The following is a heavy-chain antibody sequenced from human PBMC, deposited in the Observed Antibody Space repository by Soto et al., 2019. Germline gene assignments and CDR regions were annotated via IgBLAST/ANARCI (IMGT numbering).Heavy chain of an antibody. CDR3: ARGVLLSRGYNINFDY. CDR1: GFSIISYY. D-gene: IGHD3-3*01. CDR2: IYYSGST. J-gene: IGHJ4*02. Sequence: SETLSLTCTVSGFSIISYYWSWIRQPPGKGLECIGYIYYSGSTNYNPSLKSRVTISVDTSKNQFSLKLSSVTAADTAVYYCARGVLLSRGYNINFDYWGQGTLVTVSS. V-gene: IGHV4-59*01.